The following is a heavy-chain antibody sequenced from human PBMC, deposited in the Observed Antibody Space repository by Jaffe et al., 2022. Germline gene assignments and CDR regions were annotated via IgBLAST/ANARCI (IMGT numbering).Heavy chain of an antibody. CDR2: IYYSGST. Sequence: QLQLQESGPGLVKPSETLSLTCTVSGGSISSSSYYWGWIRQPPGKGLEWIGSIYYSGSTYYNPSLKSRVTISVDTSKNQFSLKLSSVTAADTAVYYCKQSDDFWSAQFHDYWGQGTLVTVSS. CDR1: GGSISSSSYY. V-gene: IGHV4-39*01. J-gene: IGHJ4*02. CDR3: KQSDDFWSAQFHDY. D-gene: IGHD3-3*01.